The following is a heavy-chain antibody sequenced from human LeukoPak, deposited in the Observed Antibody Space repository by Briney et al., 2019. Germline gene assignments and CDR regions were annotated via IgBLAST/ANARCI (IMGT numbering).Heavy chain of an antibody. V-gene: IGHV3-48*01. Sequence: GSLRLSCAASGFTFSSYSMNWVRQAPGKGLEWVSYISSSSSTIYYADSVKGRFTISRDNAKNSLYLQMNSLRAEDTAVYYCARGCGSSTSCYRYWGQGTLVTVSS. J-gene: IGHJ4*02. CDR3: ARGCGSSTSCYRY. CDR2: ISSSSSTI. CDR1: GFTFSSYS. D-gene: IGHD2-2*01.